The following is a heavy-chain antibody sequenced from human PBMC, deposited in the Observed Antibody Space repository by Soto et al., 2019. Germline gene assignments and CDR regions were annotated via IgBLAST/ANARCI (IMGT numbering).Heavy chain of an antibody. V-gene: IGHV4-34*01. Sequence: ETLSPTCAGYGGSFSGYYCTWIRQPPGKGLGWIGEINNSGSTNYNPSLKSRVTITVDTSKNQFSLKLSSVTAADTAVYYCARGPKDIVVVPAAIDMYNWFDPWGKGTLVTV. J-gene: IGHJ5*02. D-gene: IGHD2-2*01. CDR1: GGSFSGYY. CDR3: ARGPKDIVVVPAAIDMYNWFDP. CDR2: INNSGST.